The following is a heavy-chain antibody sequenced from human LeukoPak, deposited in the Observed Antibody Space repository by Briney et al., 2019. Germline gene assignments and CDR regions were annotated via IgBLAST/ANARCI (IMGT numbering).Heavy chain of an antibody. CDR2: IYYSGST. CDR3: ARLQNRGFDYGYDDAFDV. V-gene: IGHV4-59*08. CDR1: HGSISRYY. D-gene: IGHD5-18*01. Sequence: PSETLSLTCIVSHGSISRYYCSWIRQPPGKGLEWIGHIYYSGSTEYSPSLKSRVTISVDTSENQVSLKVTSVTAADTAVYYCARLQNRGFDYGYDDAFDVWGQGTMVTVSS. J-gene: IGHJ3*01.